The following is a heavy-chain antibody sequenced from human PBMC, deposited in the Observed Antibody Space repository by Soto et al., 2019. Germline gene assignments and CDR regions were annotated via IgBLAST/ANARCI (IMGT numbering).Heavy chain of an antibody. Sequence: QITLKESGPTLVKPTQTLTLTCTFSGFSLSTSGVGVGWIRQPPGKALEWLALMYWDDDKRYSPSLKSRLTSTNDTSKNLVILTMTNMDPVDTATYYCAHRPWYDILTGRHDYWGQGTLVTVSS. CDR1: GFSLSTSGVG. J-gene: IGHJ4*02. CDR2: MYWDDDK. CDR3: AHRPWYDILTGRHDY. D-gene: IGHD3-9*01. V-gene: IGHV2-5*02.